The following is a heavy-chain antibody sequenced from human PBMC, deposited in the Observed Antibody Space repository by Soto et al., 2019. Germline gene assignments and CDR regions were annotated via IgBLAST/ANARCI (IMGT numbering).Heavy chain of an antibody. V-gene: IGHV3-74*01. CDR1: GFTFSSYW. CDR2: INSDGSST. Sequence: EVQLVESGGGLVQPGGSLRLSCAASGFTFSSYWMHWVRQAPGKGLVWVSRINSDGSSTSYADSVKGRFTISRDNAKNPLYLQMNSLRAEDTAVYYCAREIAAAGTCFDYWGQGTLVTVSS. J-gene: IGHJ4*02. D-gene: IGHD6-13*01. CDR3: AREIAAAGTCFDY.